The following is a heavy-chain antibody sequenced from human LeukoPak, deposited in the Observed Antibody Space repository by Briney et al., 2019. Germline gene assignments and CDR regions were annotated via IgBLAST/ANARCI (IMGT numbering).Heavy chain of an antibody. Sequence: GGSLRLSCAASGFTFSSYEMNWVRQAPGKGLEWVSYISSSGSTIYYADSVKGRFTISRDNAKNSLYLQMNSLRAEDTAVYYCARDGRSGSSDDAFDIWGQGTMVTVSS. J-gene: IGHJ3*02. D-gene: IGHD1-26*01. CDR3: ARDGRSGSSDDAFDI. CDR2: ISSSGSTI. V-gene: IGHV3-48*03. CDR1: GFTFSSYE.